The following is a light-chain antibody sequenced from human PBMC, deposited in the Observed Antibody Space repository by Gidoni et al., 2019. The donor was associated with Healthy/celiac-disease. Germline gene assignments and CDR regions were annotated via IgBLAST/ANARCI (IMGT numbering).Light chain of an antibody. V-gene: IGKV1-39*01. CDR2: AAS. J-gene: IGKJ2*01. CDR1: QSISSY. CDR3: QQCYSTPYT. Sequence: DIQMTQSPSSLSASVGDRVTITCRASQSISSYLNWYQQKPGKAPKLLIYAASSLQSGVPSRFSGSGSGTDFTLTISSLQPEDFATYYCQQCYSTPYTFXQXTKLEIK.